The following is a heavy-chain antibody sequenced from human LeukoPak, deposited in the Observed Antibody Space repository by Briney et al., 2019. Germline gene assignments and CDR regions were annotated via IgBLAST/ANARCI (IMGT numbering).Heavy chain of an antibody. V-gene: IGHV5-51*01. CDR1: GYSFTSYW. Sequence: GESLKISCKGSGYSFTSYWIGWVRQMPGKGLEWMGIIYPGDSDTRYSPSLQGQVTISADKSISTAYLQWSSLKASDTAMYYCARHGAGHYSSGWYFDYWGQGTLVTVSS. D-gene: IGHD6-19*01. CDR2: IYPGDSDT. J-gene: IGHJ4*02. CDR3: ARHGAGHYSSGWYFDY.